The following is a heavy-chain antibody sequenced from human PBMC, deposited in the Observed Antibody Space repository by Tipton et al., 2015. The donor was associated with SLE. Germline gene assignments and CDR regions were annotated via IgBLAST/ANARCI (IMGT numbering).Heavy chain of an antibody. CDR2: ISWDGGST. CDR3: AKARAN. Sequence: SLRLSCAASGFTFDDYAMHWVRQAPGKGLEWVSLISWDGGSTYYADSVKGRFTISRDNSKNTLYLQMNSLRAEDTAVYYCAKARANWGQGTLVTVSS. CDR1: GFTFDDYA. V-gene: IGHV3-43D*04. J-gene: IGHJ4*02.